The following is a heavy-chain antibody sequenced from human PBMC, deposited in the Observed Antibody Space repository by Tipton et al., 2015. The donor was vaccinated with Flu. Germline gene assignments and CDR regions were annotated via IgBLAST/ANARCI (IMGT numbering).Heavy chain of an antibody. CDR1: GFTVSSNY. CDR2: IYSGGST. CDR3: ARGRGYCVTTTCLLPVDF. D-gene: IGHD2-2*01. J-gene: IGHJ4*02. Sequence: VQLVQSGGGLIQRGGSLRLSCVVSGFTVSSNYMTWVRQAPGKGLEWVSVIYSGGSTKYADSVKGRCTISRDNSKNTLYLQLNSLRAEDTAVYYCARGRGYCVTTTCLLPVDFSGQGTLVTVSS. V-gene: IGHV3-53*01.